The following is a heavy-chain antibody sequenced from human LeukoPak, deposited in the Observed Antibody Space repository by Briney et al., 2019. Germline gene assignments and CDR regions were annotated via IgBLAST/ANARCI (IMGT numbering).Heavy chain of an antibody. J-gene: IGHJ6*04. CDR2: IYYSGST. CDR3: ARHHFSTPPPATVTVGVDV. V-gene: IGHV4-59*01. Sequence: SETLSLTCTVSGGSISGYYWSWLRQPPGKGLERIGYIYYSGSTNYNPSLKSRVTISVDTSKNQFSLKLSSVTAADTAVYYCARHHFSTPPPATVTVGVDVWGRGTTVTVSS. D-gene: IGHD4-17*01. CDR1: GGSISGYY.